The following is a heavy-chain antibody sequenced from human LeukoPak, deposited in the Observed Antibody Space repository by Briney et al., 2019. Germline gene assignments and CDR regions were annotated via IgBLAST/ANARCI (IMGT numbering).Heavy chain of an antibody. Sequence: SETLSLTCTVSGGSIGSDYWSWIRRPPGKGLEWIGYIDNSGNTNYNPSLKSRVTISVDTPKNQFSLRLSSVTAADTAVYYCATSTGTIYTWFDPWGQGTLVTVSS. D-gene: IGHD1-1*01. CDR2: IDNSGNT. J-gene: IGHJ5*02. CDR1: GGSIGSDY. V-gene: IGHV4-59*01. CDR3: ATSTGTIYTWFDP.